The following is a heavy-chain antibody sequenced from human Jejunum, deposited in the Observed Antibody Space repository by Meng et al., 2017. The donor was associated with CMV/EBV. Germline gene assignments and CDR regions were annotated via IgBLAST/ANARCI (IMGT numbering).Heavy chain of an antibody. J-gene: IGHJ4*02. CDR2: IHYTGRA. V-gene: IGHV4-59*07. D-gene: IGHD3-10*01. Sequence: QGRAQESATGRVMPPDARSLPCRVPGFPISTHDWGRNRQTQGKGLEWIASIHYTGRADYSPSLKSRVTISIDTADSQLSLKLTSVTTADTAMYYCAERGGGYWGQGILVTVSS. CDR1: GFPISTHD. CDR3: AERGGGY.